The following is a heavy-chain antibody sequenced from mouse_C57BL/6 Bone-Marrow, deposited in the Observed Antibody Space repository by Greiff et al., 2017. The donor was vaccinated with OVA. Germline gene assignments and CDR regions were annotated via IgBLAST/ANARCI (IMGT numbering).Heavy chain of an antibody. V-gene: IGHV1-81*01. CDR2: IYPRSGNT. D-gene: IGHD2-5*01. Sequence: QVQLKQSGAELARPGASVKLSCKASGYTFTSYGISWVKQRTGQGLEWIGEIYPRSGNTYYNEKFKGKATLTADKSSSTAYMELRSLTSEDSAVYFCARHYSNYGRRGFAYWGQGTLVTVSA. CDR1: GYTFTSYG. J-gene: IGHJ3*01. CDR3: ARHYSNYGRRGFAY.